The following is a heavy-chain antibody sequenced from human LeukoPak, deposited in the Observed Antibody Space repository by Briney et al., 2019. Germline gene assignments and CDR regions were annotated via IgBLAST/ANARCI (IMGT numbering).Heavy chain of an antibody. Sequence: GGSLRLSCAASGFPFSSYSMTWVRQAPGKGLEWVANIKPDGTTKFYVDSVKGRFTISRDNALNSLYLQMNSLRAEDTAIYYCARSIPYGTTWYGRSNYWGQGTLVTVSS. CDR2: IKPDGTTK. V-gene: IGHV3-7*03. CDR3: ARSIPYGTTWYGRSNY. CDR1: GFPFSSYS. D-gene: IGHD6-13*01. J-gene: IGHJ4*02.